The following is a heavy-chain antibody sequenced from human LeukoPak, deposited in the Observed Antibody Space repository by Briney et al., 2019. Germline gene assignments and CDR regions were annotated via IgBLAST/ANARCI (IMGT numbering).Heavy chain of an antibody. V-gene: IGHV4-59*01. Sequence: PSETLSLTCTVSGGSISSYYWSWIRQPPGKGLERIGYIHYSGNTNYNPSLKSRVIITVDTSKNQFSLKLSSVTAADTAVYYCARPAVWGSEDAFDIWGQGTMVTVSS. D-gene: IGHD3-16*01. J-gene: IGHJ3*02. CDR1: GGSISSYY. CDR3: ARPAVWGSEDAFDI. CDR2: IHYSGNT.